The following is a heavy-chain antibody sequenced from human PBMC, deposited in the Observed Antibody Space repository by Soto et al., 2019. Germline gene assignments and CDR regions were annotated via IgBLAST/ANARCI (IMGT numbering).Heavy chain of an antibody. D-gene: IGHD6-25*01. CDR1: GGSISSVGHY. CDR3: ARESGGYDSSTRYGLDV. CDR2: IYYSGST. J-gene: IGHJ6*02. V-gene: IGHV4-31*03. Sequence: SETLSLTCSVSGGSISSVGHYWTWIRQQPGKGLEWIGYIYYSGSTDYNPSLKSRVTISVDRSKNQFSLNLSSVTAADTAIYYCARESGGYDSSTRYGLDVWGQGTMVTVSS.